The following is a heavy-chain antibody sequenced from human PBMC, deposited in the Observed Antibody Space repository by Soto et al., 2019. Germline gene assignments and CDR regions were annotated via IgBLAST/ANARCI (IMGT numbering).Heavy chain of an antibody. CDR1: GGTFSSYG. CDR2: IIPIFGTA. J-gene: IGHJ6*02. V-gene: IGHV1-69*12. CDR3: ATTQAAMTYYYGMDV. Sequence: QVQLVQSGAEVKKPGSSVKVSCKASGGTFSSYGTSWVRQVPGQGLEWMGGIIPIFGTANYAQKFQGRVTITADESTSTAYMELSSLRSEDTAVYYCATTQAAMTYYYGMDVWGQGTTVTVSS. D-gene: IGHD2-2*01.